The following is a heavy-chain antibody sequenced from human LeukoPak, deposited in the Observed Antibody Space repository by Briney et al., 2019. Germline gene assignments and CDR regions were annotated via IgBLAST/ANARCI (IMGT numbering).Heavy chain of an antibody. D-gene: IGHD2-21*02. CDR1: GFTVSSNY. Sequence: GGSLRLSCAASGFTVSSNYMSWVRQAPGKGLEWVSVIYSGGSTYYADSVKGRFTISRDNSKNTLYLQMNSLRAEDAAVYYCASPFRVTHVGYDAFDIWGQGTMVTVSS. CDR2: IYSGGST. J-gene: IGHJ3*02. V-gene: IGHV3-53*01. CDR3: ASPFRVTHVGYDAFDI.